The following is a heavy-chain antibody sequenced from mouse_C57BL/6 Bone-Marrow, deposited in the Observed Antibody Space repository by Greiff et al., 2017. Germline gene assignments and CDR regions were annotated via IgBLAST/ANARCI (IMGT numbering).Heavy chain of an antibody. J-gene: IGHJ4*01. CDR3: ASGYDYDYAMDY. CDR2: INHNYGTT. V-gene: IGHV1-39*01. CDR1: GYSFTDYN. D-gene: IGHD2-4*01. Sequence: VQLQQSGPELVKPGASVRISCKASGYSFTDYNMNWVKQSNGKSLEWIGVINHNYGTTSYNQKFKGKATLTVDQSSSTAYMQLNSLTSEDSAVYYCASGYDYDYAMDYWGQGTSVTVSS.